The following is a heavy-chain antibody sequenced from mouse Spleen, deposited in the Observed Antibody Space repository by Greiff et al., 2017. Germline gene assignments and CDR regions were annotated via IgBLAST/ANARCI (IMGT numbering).Heavy chain of an antibody. D-gene: IGHD2-14*01. Sequence: VQLQQSGAELVRPGASVTLSCKASGYTFTDYEMHWVKQTPVHGLEWIGAIDPETGGTAYNQKFKGKAILTADKSSSTAYMELRSLTSEDSAVYYCTYYRYDEFAYWGQGTLVTVSA. CDR2: IDPETGGT. J-gene: IGHJ3*01. V-gene: IGHV1-15*01. CDR3: TYYRYDEFAY. CDR1: GYTFTDYE.